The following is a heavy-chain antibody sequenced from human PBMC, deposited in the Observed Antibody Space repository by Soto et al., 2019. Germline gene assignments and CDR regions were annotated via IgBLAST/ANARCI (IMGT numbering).Heavy chain of an antibody. Sequence: PSETLSLTCTVSGGSISSGVYYWSWIRQHPGKGLEWIGYIYYSGSTYYNPSLKSRVTISVDTSKNQFSLKLSSVTAADTAVYYCARDRGTTSTNWFDPWGQGTLVTVSS. D-gene: IGHD1-26*01. V-gene: IGHV4-31*03. J-gene: IGHJ5*02. CDR3: ARDRGTTSTNWFDP. CDR1: GGSISSGVYY. CDR2: IYYSGST.